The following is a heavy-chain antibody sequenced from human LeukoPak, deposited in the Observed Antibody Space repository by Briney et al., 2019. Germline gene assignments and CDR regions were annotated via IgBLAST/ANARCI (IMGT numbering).Heavy chain of an antibody. Sequence: SETLSLTCTVSGGSISSYYWSWIRQPPGKGLEWIGYVYYSGTTNYKPSLKSRVTTSVDTSKNQFSLRLTSVTAADTAVYYCAGVIGSWTQNNWLDPWGQGTLVTVSS. J-gene: IGHJ5*02. D-gene: IGHD6-13*01. V-gene: IGHV4-59*01. CDR3: AGVIGSWTQNNWLDP. CDR1: GGSISSYY. CDR2: VYYSGTT.